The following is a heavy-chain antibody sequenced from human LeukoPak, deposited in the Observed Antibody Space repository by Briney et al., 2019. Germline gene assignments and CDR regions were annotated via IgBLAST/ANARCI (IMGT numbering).Heavy chain of an antibody. D-gene: IGHD3-9*01. Sequence: ASVTVSCTASGYTFTSYGISWVRQAPGQGLEWMGWISAYNGNTNYAQRLQGRVTMTTDTSTSTAYMELRSLRSDDTAVYYCASLLNDILTGPNYYYYYGMDVWGQGTTVTVSS. V-gene: IGHV1-18*01. J-gene: IGHJ6*02. CDR2: ISAYNGNT. CDR1: GYTFTSYG. CDR3: ASLLNDILTGPNYYYYYGMDV.